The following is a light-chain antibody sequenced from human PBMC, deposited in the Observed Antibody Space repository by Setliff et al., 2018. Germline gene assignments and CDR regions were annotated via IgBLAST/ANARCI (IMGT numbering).Light chain of an antibody. CDR1: SSDVGYYNY. V-gene: IGLV2-14*01. Sequence: QSVLTQPASVSGSPGQSITIPCTGTSSDVGYYNYVSWYQQHPGEAPQLKIYEVSNRPSGVSDRFTGSKSGNTASLTISGLQAGDEADYYCSSHSSTGTYVFGTGTKVTV. CDR3: SSHSSTGTYV. J-gene: IGLJ1*01. CDR2: EVS.